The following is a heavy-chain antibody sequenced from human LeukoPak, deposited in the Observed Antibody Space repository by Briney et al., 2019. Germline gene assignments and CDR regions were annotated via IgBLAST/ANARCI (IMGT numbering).Heavy chain of an antibody. D-gene: IGHD6-13*01. V-gene: IGHV3-30-3*01. CDR2: ISYDGSNK. CDR3: ASNHLRGSSHDY. CDR1: GFTFSSYA. J-gene: IGHJ4*02. Sequence: PGGSLRLSCAASGFTFSSYAMHWVRQAPGKGLEWVAVISYDGSNKYYADSVKGRFTISRDNSKNTLYLQMNSLRAEDTAVYYCASNHLRGSSHDYWGQGTLVTVSS.